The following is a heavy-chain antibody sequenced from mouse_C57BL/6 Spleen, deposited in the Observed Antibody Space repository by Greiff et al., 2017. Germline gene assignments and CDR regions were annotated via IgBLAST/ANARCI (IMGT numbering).Heavy chain of an antibody. CDR1: GYTFTDYY. V-gene: IGHV1-26*01. CDR3: ARGRAYYSNYGFFFAY. D-gene: IGHD2-5*01. J-gene: IGHJ3*01. Sequence: EVQLQQSGPELVKPGASVKISCKASGYTFTDYYMNWVKQSHGKSLEWIGDINPNNGGTSYNQKFKGKATLTVDKSSSTAYMELRSLTSEDSAVXYCARGRAYYSNYGFFFAYWGQGTLVTVSA. CDR2: INPNNGGT.